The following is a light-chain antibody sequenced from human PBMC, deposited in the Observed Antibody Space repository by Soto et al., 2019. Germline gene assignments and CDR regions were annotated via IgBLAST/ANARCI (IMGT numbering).Light chain of an antibody. J-gene: IGKJ1*01. CDR1: QSVSSNY. V-gene: IGKV3-20*01. Sequence: EIVMTQSPDTLSLSPGETATLPCRASQSVSSNYVAWFHQKPGQAPRLLIYGASSRATGIPDRFSASGSGTDFTLTISRLEPEDFAVYYCQQYGSSRGTFGQGTKVDIK. CDR2: GAS. CDR3: QQYGSSRGT.